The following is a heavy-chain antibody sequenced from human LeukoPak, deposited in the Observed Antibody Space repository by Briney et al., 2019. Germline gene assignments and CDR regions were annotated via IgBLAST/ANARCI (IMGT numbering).Heavy chain of an antibody. CDR3: ARVGVDYYDSSGYYGGGYYYYYMDV. J-gene: IGHJ6*03. V-gene: IGHV3-11*01. D-gene: IGHD3-22*01. CDR1: GFTFSDYY. Sequence: GGSLRLSCAPSGFTFSDYYMSWIRQAPGQGLEWVSYISSSVSTIYYADSVKGRFTISRDNAKNSLYLQMNSLRAEDTAVYYCARVGVDYYDSSGYYGGGYYYYYMDVWGKGTTVTVSS. CDR2: ISSSVSTI.